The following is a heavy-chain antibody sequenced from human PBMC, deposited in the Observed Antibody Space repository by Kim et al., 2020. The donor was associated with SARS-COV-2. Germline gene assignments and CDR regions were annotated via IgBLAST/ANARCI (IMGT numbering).Heavy chain of an antibody. V-gene: IGHV4-59*01. CDR3: ARGDHRITIFFMDV. Sequence: SETLSLTCTVSGGSISSYYWSWIRQPPGKGLEWIGYIYYSGSTNYNPSLKSRVTISVDTSKNQFSLKLSSVTAADTAVYYCARGDHRITIFFMDVWGKGTTVTVSS. D-gene: IGHD3-3*01. CDR2: IYYSGST. J-gene: IGHJ6*03. CDR1: GGSISSYY.